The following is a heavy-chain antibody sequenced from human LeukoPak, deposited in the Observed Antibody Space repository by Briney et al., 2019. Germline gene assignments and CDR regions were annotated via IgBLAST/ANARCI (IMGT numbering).Heavy chain of an antibody. D-gene: IGHD3-9*01. CDR2: ISGSGTST. V-gene: IGHV3-23*01. J-gene: IGHJ4*02. CDR1: GFIFSSYA. CDR3: AKAAHYDILTGYSHFDC. Sequence: AGGSLRLSCAASGFIFSSYAMSGVRQAPGRGLEWVSVISGSGTSTYHADSVKGRFTVSRDNSKNTLYLQMNSLRAEDTAVYYCAKAAHYDILTGYSHFDCWGQGTLVTVSS.